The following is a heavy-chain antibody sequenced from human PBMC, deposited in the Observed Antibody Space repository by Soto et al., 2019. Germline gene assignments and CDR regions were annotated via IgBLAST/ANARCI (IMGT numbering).Heavy chain of an antibody. CDR3: ARLRIATNNYKWFDP. D-gene: IGHD2-21*01. J-gene: IGHJ5*02. V-gene: IGHV4-31*03. CDR1: GAALNSGNYY. CDR2: IYVTVAV. Sequence: PSETLSLTCSVSGAALNSGNYYCRWIRQVPGKGLEWIGHIYVTVAVDYNPSLRDRITISQDTSERQFSLNLRLVTAADTAVYYCARLRIATNNYKWFDPWGPGTLVT.